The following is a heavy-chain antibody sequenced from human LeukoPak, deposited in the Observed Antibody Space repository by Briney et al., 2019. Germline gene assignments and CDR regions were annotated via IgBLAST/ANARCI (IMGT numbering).Heavy chain of an antibody. CDR3: VRDPGGCSGGSCYFYPDY. Sequence: ASVKVSCKASGYTFAVYYIHWVRQAPGQGLEWVGWIKPNSGGTNYAQKFQGRVTMTSDTSISTAYMDLSSLRSDDTAIYYCVRDPGGCSGGSCYFYPDYWGQGTLVTVSS. CDR2: IKPNSGGT. D-gene: IGHD2-15*01. J-gene: IGHJ4*02. CDR1: GYTFAVYY. V-gene: IGHV1-2*02.